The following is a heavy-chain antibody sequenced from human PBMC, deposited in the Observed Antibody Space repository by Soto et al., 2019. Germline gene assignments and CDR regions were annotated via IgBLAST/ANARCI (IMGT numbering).Heavy chain of an antibody. D-gene: IGHD6-6*01. CDR3: ARTSRFEY. J-gene: IGHJ4*02. Sequence: QVQLQQWGAGLLKPSETLSLTCAVYGGSFSGYYWSWIRQTPGKGLEWIGEINHSGRTNYNPSLKSRVTISVDTSKNQSSLKLSSVTAADTAVYYCARTSRFEYWGQGTLVTVSS. CDR1: GGSFSGYY. CDR2: INHSGRT. V-gene: IGHV4-34*01.